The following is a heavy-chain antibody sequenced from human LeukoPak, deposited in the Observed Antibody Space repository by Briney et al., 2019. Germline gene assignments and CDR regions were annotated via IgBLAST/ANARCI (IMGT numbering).Heavy chain of an antibody. J-gene: IGHJ4*02. Sequence: GGSLRLSCTASGFSFSSHWMHWVRQGPGKGLVWVSRIDSDGSSTSYADSVKGRFTISRDNAQNSLYLQMNGLRVEDTAVYYCTRRLDDWGQGTLVTVSP. CDR1: GFSFSSHW. CDR3: TRRLDD. CDR2: IDSDGSST. D-gene: IGHD3-16*01. V-gene: IGHV3-74*01.